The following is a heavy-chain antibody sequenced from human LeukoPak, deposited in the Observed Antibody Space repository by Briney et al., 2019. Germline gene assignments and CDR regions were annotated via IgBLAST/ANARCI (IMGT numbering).Heavy chain of an antibody. Sequence: GASVKVSCKASGYTFTGYYMHWVRRAPGQRLEWMVWINPNSGGTNYAQKFQGRVTMTRDTSISTAYMELSRLRSDDTAVYYCARDRYYYDSSGRPGYYYYYYMDVWGKGTTVTVSS. D-gene: IGHD3-22*01. CDR2: INPNSGGT. CDR3: ARDRYYYDSSGRPGYYYYYYMDV. CDR1: GYTFTGYY. V-gene: IGHV1-2*02. J-gene: IGHJ6*03.